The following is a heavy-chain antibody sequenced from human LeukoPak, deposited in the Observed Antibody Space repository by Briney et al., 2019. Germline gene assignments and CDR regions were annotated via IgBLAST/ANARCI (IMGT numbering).Heavy chain of an antibody. Sequence: PSETLSLTCTVSGGSISSYYWSWIRQPPGKGLEWIGYICYSGSTNYNPSLKSRVTISVDTSKNQFSLKLSSVTAADTAVYYCARHGVVPAAPVDYWGQGTLVTVSS. D-gene: IGHD2-2*01. CDR2: ICYSGST. CDR3: ARHGVVPAAPVDY. V-gene: IGHV4-59*08. J-gene: IGHJ4*02. CDR1: GGSISSYY.